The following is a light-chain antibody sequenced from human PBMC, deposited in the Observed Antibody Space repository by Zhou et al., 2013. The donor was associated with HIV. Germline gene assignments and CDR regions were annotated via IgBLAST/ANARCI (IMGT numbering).Light chain of an antibody. CDR2: SAS. CDR3: HQTYHSRQT. CDR1: QNIRNA. J-gene: IGKJ1*01. Sequence: DIQMTQSPSSLSASLGDRVTITCRASQNIRNALSWYQLTPGRAPRLLLYSASTLHSGVPPRFSGRGSASGIVFTLTISGLQAEDFATYYCHQTYHSRQTFGQGTTVEV. V-gene: IGKV1-39*01.